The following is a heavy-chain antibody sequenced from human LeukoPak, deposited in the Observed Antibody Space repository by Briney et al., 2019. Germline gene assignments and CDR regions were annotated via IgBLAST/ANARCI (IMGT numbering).Heavy chain of an antibody. Sequence: GGSLRLSCAASGFTFSSYAMSWVRQAPGKGLEWVSAISGSGGSTYYADSVKGRFTISRDNSKNTLYLQMNSLRAENTAVYYCAKDPLNYYDSSGYYPGEAFDIWGQGTMVTVSS. CDR2: ISGSGGST. V-gene: IGHV3-23*01. CDR3: AKDPLNYYDSSGYYPGEAFDI. D-gene: IGHD3-22*01. CDR1: GFTFSSYA. J-gene: IGHJ3*02.